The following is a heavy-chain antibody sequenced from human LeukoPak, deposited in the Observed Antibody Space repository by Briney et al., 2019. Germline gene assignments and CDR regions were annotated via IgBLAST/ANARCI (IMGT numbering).Heavy chain of an antibody. CDR1: GLTFNNYA. V-gene: IGHV3-23*01. D-gene: IGHD3-16*01. CDR3: ATSWGPDTSAFRWGRDGMDV. Sequence: GGSLRLSCAVSGLTFNNYAMSWVRQAPGKGLEWVSAISKSGDHTYYAASAKGRFTIYRDNSKYTQYLQMNSLRAEDTAVYYCATSWGPDTSAFRWGRDGMDVWGQGTTVIVS. CDR2: ISKSGDHT. J-gene: IGHJ6*02.